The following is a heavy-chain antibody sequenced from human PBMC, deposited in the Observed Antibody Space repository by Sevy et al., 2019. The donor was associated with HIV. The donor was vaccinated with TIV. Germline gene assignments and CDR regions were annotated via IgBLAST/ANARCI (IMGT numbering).Heavy chain of an antibody. V-gene: IGHV3-74*01. J-gene: IGHJ4*02. Sequence: GGSLRLSCAASGFTFSSYWMHWVRQAPGKGLVWVSRINSDGSSTNYADSVKGRFTISRDNAKNTLYLQMNSLRAEDTALYYCARGGVRYASGCHGWGQGTLVTVSS. CDR3: ARGGVRYASGCHG. D-gene: IGHD6-19*01. CDR1: GFTFSSYW. CDR2: INSDGSST.